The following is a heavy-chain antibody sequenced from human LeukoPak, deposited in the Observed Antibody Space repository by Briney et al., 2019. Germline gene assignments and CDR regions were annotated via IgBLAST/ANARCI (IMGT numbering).Heavy chain of an antibody. Sequence: ASVMVSCKASGYTFTDYHIHWVRQAPGQGFEWMGWINPNSGDRNYAQRFQDRVTLTRDTSISTAYMELTNLRTDDTAIYYCARPNGDFYNWFDPWGQGTLVTVSS. J-gene: IGHJ5*02. CDR3: ARPNGDFYNWFDP. V-gene: IGHV1-2*02. D-gene: IGHD2-21*02. CDR2: INPNSGDR. CDR1: GYTFTDYH.